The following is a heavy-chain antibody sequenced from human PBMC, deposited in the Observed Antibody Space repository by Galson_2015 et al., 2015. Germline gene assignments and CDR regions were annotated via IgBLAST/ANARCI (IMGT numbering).Heavy chain of an antibody. Sequence: SLRLSYAASEFTFSSYYMSWVRQAPGKGLEWVSSISSTTTYIYYADSVKGRFTISRDNAKNSLYLQMNSLGAEDTAVYYCARQILDYDFWSGYYPTNFDYWGQ. CDR3: ARQILDYDFWSGYYPTNFDY. CDR1: EFTFSSYY. CDR2: ISSTTTYI. J-gene: IGHJ4*02. V-gene: IGHV3-21*01. D-gene: IGHD3-3*01.